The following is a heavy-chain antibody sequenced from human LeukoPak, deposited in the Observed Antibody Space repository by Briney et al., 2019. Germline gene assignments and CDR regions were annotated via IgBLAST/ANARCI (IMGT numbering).Heavy chain of an antibody. Sequence: TASETLSLTCAVYGGSFNGYYWSWIRQHPGKGLEWIGYIYYSGSTYYNPSLRSRVTISVDTSKNQFSLKLSSVTAADTAVYFCARRRVVVASTDGASGAFDIWGQGTMVTVSS. CDR1: GGSFNGYY. V-gene: IGHV4-31*11. CDR2: IYYSGST. CDR3: ARRRVVVASTDGASGAFDI. D-gene: IGHD2-15*01. J-gene: IGHJ3*02.